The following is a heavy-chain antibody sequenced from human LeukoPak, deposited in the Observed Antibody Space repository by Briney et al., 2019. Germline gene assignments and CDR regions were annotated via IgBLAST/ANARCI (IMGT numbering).Heavy chain of an antibody. CDR1: GFTFSSDE. D-gene: IGHD6-13*01. V-gene: IGHV3-48*03. CDR3: VRDEDPSTNWYWDY. Sequence: GGSLRLSCAASGFTFSSDEMNWVRQAPGKGLEWISYISPCGSYIFYADSVKGRFTISRDNTKNSLYLQMNSLRVEDTAVYYYVRDEDPSTNWYWDYWGQGTLVTVSS. J-gene: IGHJ4*02. CDR2: ISPCGSYI.